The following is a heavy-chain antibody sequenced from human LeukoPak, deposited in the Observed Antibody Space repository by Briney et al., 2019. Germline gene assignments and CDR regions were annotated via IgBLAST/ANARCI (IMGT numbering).Heavy chain of an antibody. J-gene: IGHJ6*03. CDR1: GGSFSGYY. CDR3: AKAPTDIVVAVSGTQHHYFHYYLDV. V-gene: IGHV4-34*01. D-gene: IGHD2-15*01. CDR2: INHSGST. Sequence: SETLSLTCAVYGGSFSGYYWSWIRQPPGKGLEWIGEINHSGSTNYNPSLKSRVTISVDTSKNQFSLKLSSVTAADTALYYCAKAPTDIVVAVSGTQHHYFHYYLDVWGKGTTVTV.